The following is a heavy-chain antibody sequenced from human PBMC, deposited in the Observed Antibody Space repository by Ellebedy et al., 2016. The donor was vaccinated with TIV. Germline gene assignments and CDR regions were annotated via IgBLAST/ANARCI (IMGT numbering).Heavy chain of an antibody. CDR3: AKPPNGGSPTYYYYVLDV. D-gene: IGHD3-10*01. V-gene: IGHV3-30*18. CDR1: GFIFNNYD. Sequence: GGSLRLSCAASGFIFNNYDIHWVRQAPGKGLEWVAVISFDGSIKYYADSVKGRFSISRDNSKNTLYLQMNSLRAEDTAVYYCAKPPNGGSPTYYYYVLDVWGQGTTVTVSS. CDR2: ISFDGSIK. J-gene: IGHJ6*02.